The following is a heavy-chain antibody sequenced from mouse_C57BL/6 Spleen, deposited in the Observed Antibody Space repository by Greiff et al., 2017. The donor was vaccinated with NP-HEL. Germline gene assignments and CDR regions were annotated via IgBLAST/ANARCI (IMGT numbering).Heavy chain of an antibody. CDR1: GFSLTSYG. D-gene: IGHD1-1*01. Sequence: VNVVESGPGLVQPSQSLSITCTVSGFSLTSYGVHWVRQSPGKGLEWLGVIWRGGSTDYNAAFMSRLSITKDNSKSQVFFKMNSLQADDTAIYYCAKNSATVVATGAMDYWGQGTSVTVSS. CDR2: IWRGGST. V-gene: IGHV2-5*01. J-gene: IGHJ4*01. CDR3: AKNSATVVATGAMDY.